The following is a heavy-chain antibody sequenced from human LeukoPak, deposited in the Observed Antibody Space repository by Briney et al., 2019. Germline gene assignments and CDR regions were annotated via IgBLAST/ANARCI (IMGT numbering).Heavy chain of an antibody. CDR2: ISGSGAST. J-gene: IGHJ4*02. CDR3: AKEACGGSCYSDYFDY. V-gene: IGHV3-23*01. D-gene: IGHD2-15*01. Sequence: AGGSLRLSCAASGFTFSSYAMNWVRQAPGKGLEWVSGISGSGASTYYADSVKGRFTISRDNSKDTLYLQMISLRAEDTAVYYCAKEACGGSCYSDYFDYWGQGTLVTVSS. CDR1: GFTFSSYA.